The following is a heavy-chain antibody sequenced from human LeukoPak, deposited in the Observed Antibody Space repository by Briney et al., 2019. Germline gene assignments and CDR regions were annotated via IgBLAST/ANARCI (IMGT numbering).Heavy chain of an antibody. CDR2: IYYSGST. CDR1: GSSISSGDYY. V-gene: IGHV4-30-4*01. D-gene: IGHD5-18*01. CDR3: ARWAERGGYSYGLYYFDY. Sequence: PSETLSLTCTVSGSSISSGDYYWSWIRQPPGKGLEWIGYIYYSGSTYYNPSLKSRVTISVDTSKNQFSLKLSSVTAADTAVYYCARWAERGGYSYGLYYFDYWGQGTLVTVSS. J-gene: IGHJ4*02.